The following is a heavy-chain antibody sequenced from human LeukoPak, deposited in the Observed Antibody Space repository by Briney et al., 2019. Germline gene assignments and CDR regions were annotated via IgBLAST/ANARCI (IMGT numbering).Heavy chain of an antibody. CDR1: GFTFSNYG. Sequence: GGSLRLSCVASGFTFSNYGMHWVRQAPGKRLEWVAGISYDGSDKYYADSVKGRFTISRDNYENRLFLQMNSLRAEDLAMYFCAKDLNRISMVWGVDNWGQGTLVTVPS. CDR2: ISYDGSDK. CDR3: AKDLNRISMVWGVDN. D-gene: IGHD3-10*01. J-gene: IGHJ4*02. V-gene: IGHV3-30*18.